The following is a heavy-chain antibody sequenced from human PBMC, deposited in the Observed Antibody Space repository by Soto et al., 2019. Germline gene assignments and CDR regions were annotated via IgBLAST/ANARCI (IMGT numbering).Heavy chain of an antibody. V-gene: IGHV5-51*01. CDR1: GYSFTSYW. D-gene: IGHD2-2*01. CDR3: ARHSCCSSTSCYVAPGYDYGMEV. Sequence: PGESLKISCKGSGYSFTSYWIGWVRQMPGKGLEWMGIIYPGDSDTRYSPSFQGQVTISADKSISTAYLQWSSLKAPDTALYYYARHSCCSSTSCYVAPGYDYGMEVWGQGITVTAP. CDR2: IYPGDSDT. J-gene: IGHJ6*02.